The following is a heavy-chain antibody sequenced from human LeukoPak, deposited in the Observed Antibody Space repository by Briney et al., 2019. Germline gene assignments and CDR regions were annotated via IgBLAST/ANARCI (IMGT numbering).Heavy chain of an antibody. CDR1: GFIFNNCA. V-gene: IGHV3-9*01. D-gene: IGHD6-19*01. CDR3: AKDNRRHYTSGPNPDSLH. CDR2: ISWNSGSI. Sequence: GRSLRLSCAGSGFIFNNCAMHWVRQPPGKGLEWVSGISWNSGSIDYADSVKGRFTISRDNAKNSLYLQMNSLRVEDTAFYYCAKDNRRHYTSGPNPDSLHWGQGALVTVSS. J-gene: IGHJ4*02.